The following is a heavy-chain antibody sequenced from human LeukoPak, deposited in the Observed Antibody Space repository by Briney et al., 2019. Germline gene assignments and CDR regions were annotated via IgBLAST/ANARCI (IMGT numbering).Heavy chain of an antibody. Sequence: GGSLRLSCAASGFTVSSNYMSWVRQAPGKRLEWVSDISGGGNTYYAESVKGRFTISRDNSKNTLYLQMNSLRAEDTALYYASGHGSSSYWGQGTLVAVSS. J-gene: IGHJ4*02. D-gene: IGHD6-13*01. CDR2: ISGGGNT. CDR1: GFTVSSNY. V-gene: IGHV3-53*01. CDR3: SGHGSSSY.